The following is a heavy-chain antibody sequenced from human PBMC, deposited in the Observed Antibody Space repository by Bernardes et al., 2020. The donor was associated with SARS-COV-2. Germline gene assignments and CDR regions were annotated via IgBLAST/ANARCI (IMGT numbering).Heavy chain of an antibody. D-gene: IGHD3-22*01. Sequence: TLSLTCTVSGGSISSGGYYWSWIRQHPGKGLEWIGYIYYSGSTYYNPSLKSRVTISVNTSKNQFSLKLSSVTAADTAVYYCARAPMIVVVISSFDIWGQGTMVTVSS. CDR1: GGSISSGGYY. V-gene: IGHV4-31*03. J-gene: IGHJ3*02. CDR2: IYYSGST. CDR3: ARAPMIVVVISSFDI.